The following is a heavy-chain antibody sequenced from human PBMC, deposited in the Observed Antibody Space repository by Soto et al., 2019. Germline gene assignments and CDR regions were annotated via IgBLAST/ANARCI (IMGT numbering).Heavy chain of an antibody. CDR2: ILYDGKKN. V-gene: IGHV3-30*18. D-gene: IGHD2-15*01. CDR1: GFTFSSYG. Sequence: QVQLVESGGGVVQPGRSLRLSCAASGFTFSSYGMHWVRQAPGKGLEWVALILYDGKKNYYADSVKGRFTISRDNSKKTLYLKMNSLRAEDTAVYYCAKDEVLVEVVARDYYGMDVWGQGTTVTVSS. J-gene: IGHJ6*02. CDR3: AKDEVLVEVVARDYYGMDV.